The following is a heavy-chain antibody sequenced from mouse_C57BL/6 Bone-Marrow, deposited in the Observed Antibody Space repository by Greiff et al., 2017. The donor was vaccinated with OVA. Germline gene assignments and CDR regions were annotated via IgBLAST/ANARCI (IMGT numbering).Heavy chain of an antibody. J-gene: IGHJ2*01. V-gene: IGHV7-1*01. Sequence: DVQLVESGGGLVQSGRSLRLSCATSGFTFSDFYMEWVRQAPGKGLEWIAASRHKANDYTTEYSASVKGRFIVSRDTSQSILYLQMNALRAEDTAIYYCARANWDVLDYWGQGTTLTVSS. D-gene: IGHD4-1*02. CDR1: GFTFSDFY. CDR2: SRHKANDYTT. CDR3: ARANWDVLDY.